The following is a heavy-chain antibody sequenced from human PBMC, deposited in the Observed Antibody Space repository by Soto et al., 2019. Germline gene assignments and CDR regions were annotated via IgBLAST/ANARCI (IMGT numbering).Heavy chain of an antibody. CDR3: ARESTSHFDY. CDR1: GFSFSSHG. J-gene: IGHJ4*02. D-gene: IGHD2-2*01. CDR2: IWYDGSIK. V-gene: IGHV3-33*01. Sequence: QVQLVESGGGVVQPGRSLRLSCAASGFSFSSHGMHWVRQAPGKGLEWVAVIWYDGSIKYYADSVKGRFTISRDNFKKTLYLQMNRLRVEDTAVYYCARESTSHFDYWGQGTMVTVSS.